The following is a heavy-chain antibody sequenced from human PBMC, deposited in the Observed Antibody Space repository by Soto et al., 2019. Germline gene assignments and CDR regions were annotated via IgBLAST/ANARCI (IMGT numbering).Heavy chain of an antibody. J-gene: IGHJ6*02. D-gene: IGHD3-3*01. CDR1: GGTFSSYA. V-gene: IGHV1-69*13. Sequence: GASVKVSCKASGGTFSSYAISWVRQAPGQGLEWMGGIIPIFGTANYAQKFQGRVTITADESTSTAYMELSSLRSEDTAVYYCARDFDGITIFGVVISSYYYYGMDVWGQGTTVTVSS. CDR2: IIPIFGTA. CDR3: ARDFDGITIFGVVISSYYYYGMDV.